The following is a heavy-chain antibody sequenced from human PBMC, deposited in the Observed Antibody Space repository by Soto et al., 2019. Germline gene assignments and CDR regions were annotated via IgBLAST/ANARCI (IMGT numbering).Heavy chain of an antibody. V-gene: IGHV1-69*06. D-gene: IGHD3-9*01. CDR1: GGTFSSYA. J-gene: IGHJ5*02. Sequence: QVQLVQSGAEVKKPGSSVKVSCKASGGTFSSYAISWVRQAPGQGLEWMGGIIPIFGTANYAQKFQGIVTITANKSTSSSYMELSSLRSEDTAVYYCATFYYYILTGWYPGCQGTLVTVCS. CDR3: ATFYYYILTGWYP. CDR2: IIPIFGTA.